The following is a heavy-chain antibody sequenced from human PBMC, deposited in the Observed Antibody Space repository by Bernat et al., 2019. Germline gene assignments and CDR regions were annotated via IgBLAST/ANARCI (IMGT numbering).Heavy chain of an antibody. V-gene: IGHV5-10-1*03. J-gene: IGHJ3*02. Sequence: EVQLVQSGAEVKKPGESLRISCKGSGYSFTSYWISWVRQMPGKGLEWMGRIDPSDSYTNYSPSFQGHVTISADKSISTAYLQWSSLKASDTAMYYCARAYCGGDCFPAVVDAFDIWGQGTMVTVSS. CDR2: IDPSDSYT. D-gene: IGHD2-21*02. CDR3: ARAYCGGDCFPAVVDAFDI. CDR1: GYSFTSYW.